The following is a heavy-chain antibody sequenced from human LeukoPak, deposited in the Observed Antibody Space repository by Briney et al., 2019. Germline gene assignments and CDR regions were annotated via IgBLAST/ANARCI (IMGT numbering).Heavy chain of an antibody. Sequence: SETLSLTCTVSDGSVSNSNYYCGWVRQPPGKGLEWIGSIYYSGSTYYNPSLKSRVTISVDTSKNQFSLKLSSVTAADTAVYYCARQRGYCSGGSCYGMFDYWGQGTLVTVSS. CDR3: ARQRGYCSGGSCYGMFDY. CDR2: IYYSGST. CDR1: DGSVSNSNYY. V-gene: IGHV4-39*01. D-gene: IGHD2-15*01. J-gene: IGHJ4*02.